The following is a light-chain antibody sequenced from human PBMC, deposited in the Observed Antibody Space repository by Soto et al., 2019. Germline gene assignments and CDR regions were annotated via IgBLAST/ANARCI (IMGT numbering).Light chain of an antibody. Sequence: QSALTQPRSVSGSPGQSVTISCTGTSSDVGGYNYVSWYQQHPGKAPKLMIHDVTKRPSGVPDRFSGSKSGNTASLTISGLQAEDEADYYCCSYTGSYVFGTGTKLTVL. J-gene: IGLJ1*01. V-gene: IGLV2-11*01. CDR1: SSDVGGYNY. CDR3: CSYTGSYV. CDR2: DVT.